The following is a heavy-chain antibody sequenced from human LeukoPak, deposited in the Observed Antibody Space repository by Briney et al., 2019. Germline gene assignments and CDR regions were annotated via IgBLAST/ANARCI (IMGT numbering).Heavy chain of an antibody. V-gene: IGHV4-34*01. Sequence: PSETLSLTCAVYGGPFSGYYWSWIRQPPGKGLEWIGEINHSGSTNYNPSLKSRVTLSVDKSKNQFSLELSSVTAADTAVYYCARGPSVAAHLDYWGQGTLVTVSS. CDR1: GGPFSGYY. CDR2: INHSGST. CDR3: ARGPSVAAHLDY. D-gene: IGHD5-12*01. J-gene: IGHJ4*02.